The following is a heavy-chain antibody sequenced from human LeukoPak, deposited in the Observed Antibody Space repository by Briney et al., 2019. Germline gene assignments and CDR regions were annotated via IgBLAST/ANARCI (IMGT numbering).Heavy chain of an antibody. V-gene: IGHV1-69*13. D-gene: IGHD7-27*01. J-gene: IGHJ4*02. Sequence: GASVKVSCKASGGTFSSYAISWVRQSPGQGLEWMGGIIPIFGTANYAQKFQGRVTITADESTSTAYMELSSLRSEDTAVYYCARPTYPLGMTTSLDYWGQGTLVTVSS. CDR2: IIPIFGTA. CDR3: ARPTYPLGMTTSLDY. CDR1: GGTFSSYA.